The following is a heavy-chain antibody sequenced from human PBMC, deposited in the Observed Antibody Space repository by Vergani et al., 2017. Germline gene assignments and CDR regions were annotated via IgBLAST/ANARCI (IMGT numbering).Heavy chain of an antibody. D-gene: IGHD6-13*01. V-gene: IGHV3-23*04. J-gene: IGHJ6*03. CDR2: ISGSGGST. Sequence: EVQVVESGGGLVQPGGSLRLSCAASGFTFTNFAMTWVRQAPGEGLEWVSGISGSGGSTYYADSVKGRFTISRDNSKNTLYLQMNSLRAEDTAVYYCAKVAAAGSIYYYYYYMDVWGKGTTVTVSS. CDR1: GFTFTNFA. CDR3: AKVAAAGSIYYYYYYMDV.